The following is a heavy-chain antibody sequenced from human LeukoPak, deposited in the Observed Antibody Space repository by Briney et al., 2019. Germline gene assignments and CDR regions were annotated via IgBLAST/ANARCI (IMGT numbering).Heavy chain of an antibody. D-gene: IGHD1-26*01. CDR3: ARQWDDAFEI. V-gene: IGHV4-4*07. J-gene: IGHJ3*02. CDR1: GGSINNYY. Sequence: SETLSLTCTVSGGSINNYYWNWIRQPAGKGLEWIGRIHISGSTNYNPSLKSRVTMSIDTSKNKFSLKLSSVTAADTAVYYCARQWDDAFEIWGQGTMVTVSS. CDR2: IHISGST.